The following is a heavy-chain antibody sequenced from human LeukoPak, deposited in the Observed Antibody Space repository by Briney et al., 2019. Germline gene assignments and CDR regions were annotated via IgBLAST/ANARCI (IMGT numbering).Heavy chain of an antibody. CDR1: GYTFTSYG. D-gene: IGHD3-22*01. V-gene: IGHV1-18*01. CDR3: ARGSYYDSMGYSNFDN. J-gene: IGHJ4*02. Sequence: ASVKVSCKASGYTFTSYGITWVRQAPGQGLEWMGWISTYTGDTKYAQKLQGRVTMTTESSTNTVYMELRSLRSDDTAVYYCARGSYYDSMGYSNFDNWGQGTLVTVSS. CDR2: ISTYTGDT.